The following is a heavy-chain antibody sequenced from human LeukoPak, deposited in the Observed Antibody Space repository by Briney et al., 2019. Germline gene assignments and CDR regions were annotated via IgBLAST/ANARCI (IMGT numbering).Heavy chain of an antibody. V-gene: IGHV3-30-3*01. CDR2: ISDDGSTK. Sequence: GRSRRLSCAASGFTFSTYAIHWVRQAPGKGLEWVAVISDDGSTKYYADSVKGRFTISRDNSKNMLYLQMNSLRAEDSAVYYCARDLIAVTGTGFWFDPRGQGTLVTVSS. D-gene: IGHD6-19*01. CDR1: GFTFSTYA. CDR3: ARDLIAVTGTGFWFDP. J-gene: IGHJ5*02.